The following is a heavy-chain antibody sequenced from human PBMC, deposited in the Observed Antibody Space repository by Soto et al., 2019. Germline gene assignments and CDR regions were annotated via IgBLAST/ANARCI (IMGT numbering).Heavy chain of an antibody. CDR1: GGSISSGGYS. CDR2: IYHSGST. J-gene: IGHJ2*01. CDR3: ARVPGL. Sequence: QLQLQESGSGLVKPSQTLSLTCAVSGGSISSGGYSWSWIRKPPGKGLEWSGYIYHSGSTYYNPSRKGRATMSVDRSKNQFSLRLSSVTAADTAVYYCARVPGLWGRGTLVTVSS. V-gene: IGHV4-30-2*01.